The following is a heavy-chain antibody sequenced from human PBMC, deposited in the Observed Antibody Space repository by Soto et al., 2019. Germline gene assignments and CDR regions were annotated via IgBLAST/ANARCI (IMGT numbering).Heavy chain of an antibody. Sequence: SETLSLTCTVSGGSISSYYWSWIRQPPGKGLEWIGYIYYSGSTNYNPSLKSRVTISVDTSKNQFSLKLSSVTAADTAVYYCARATYYYGSGSYEHGMDVWGQGTTVTVSS. CDR2: IYYSGST. J-gene: IGHJ6*02. V-gene: IGHV4-59*01. CDR1: GGSISSYY. D-gene: IGHD3-10*01. CDR3: ARATYYYGSGSYEHGMDV.